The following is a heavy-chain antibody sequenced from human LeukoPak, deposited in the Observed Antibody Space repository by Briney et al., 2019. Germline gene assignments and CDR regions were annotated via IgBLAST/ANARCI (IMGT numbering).Heavy chain of an antibody. V-gene: IGHV4-59*08. CDR1: GGSISSYY. CDR2: IYYSGST. J-gene: IGHJ3*02. D-gene: IGHD3-22*01. Sequence: SETLSLTCTVSGGSISSYYWSWIRQPPGKGLEWIGYIYYSGSTNCNPSLKSRVTISVDTSKNQFSLKLSSVTAADTAVYYCALTIFTTAYDAFDIWGQGTMVTVSS. CDR3: ALTIFTTAYDAFDI.